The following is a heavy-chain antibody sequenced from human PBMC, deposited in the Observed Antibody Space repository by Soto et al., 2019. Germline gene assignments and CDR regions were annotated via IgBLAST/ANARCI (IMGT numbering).Heavy chain of an antibody. CDR2: IYYSGST. V-gene: IGHV4-39*01. CDR1: GGSIGSSSYY. D-gene: IGHD3-22*01. J-gene: IGHJ4*02. CDR3: ARTQGGYYYDSSGYYLD. Sequence: QLQLQESGPGLVKPSETLSLTCTVSGGSIGSSSYYWGWIRQPPGKGLEWIGSIYYSGSTYYNQSLKSRVTISVDTSKNQFSLKLSSVTAADTAVYYCARTQGGYYYDSSGYYLDWGQGTLVTVSS.